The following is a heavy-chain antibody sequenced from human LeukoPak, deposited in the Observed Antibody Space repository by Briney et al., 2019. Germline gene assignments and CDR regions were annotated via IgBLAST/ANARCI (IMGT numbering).Heavy chain of an antibody. V-gene: IGHV1-2*02. Sequence: GASVRVSCKASGYTFTGYYMHWVRQAPGQGLEWMGWINPNSGGTNYAQKFQGRVTMTRDTSISTAYMELSRLRSVDTAVYYCARGRRSGSPLYNWFDPWGQGTLVTVSS. CDR2: INPNSGGT. J-gene: IGHJ5*02. CDR1: GYTFTGYY. D-gene: IGHD1-26*01. CDR3: ARGRRSGSPLYNWFDP.